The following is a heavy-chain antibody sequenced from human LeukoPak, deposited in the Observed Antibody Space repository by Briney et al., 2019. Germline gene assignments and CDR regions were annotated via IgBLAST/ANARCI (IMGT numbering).Heavy chain of an antibody. Sequence: GGSLRLSCVASGFTFNNYWMSWVRQAPGKGLEWVASIKQDGSDKYYVDSVRGRFTISRDNAKNSLYLQMSSLRAGDTAVYYCARGYMTADYWGQ. J-gene: IGHJ4*01. CDR1: GFTFNNYW. V-gene: IGHV3-7*05. CDR3: ARGYMTADY. CDR2: IKQDGSDK. D-gene: IGHD2-2*02.